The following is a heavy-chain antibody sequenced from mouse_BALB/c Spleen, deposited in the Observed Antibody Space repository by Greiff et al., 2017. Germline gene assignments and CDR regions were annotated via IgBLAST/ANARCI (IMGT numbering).Heavy chain of an antibody. J-gene: IGHJ2*01. V-gene: IGHV5-17*02. Sequence: EVQRVESGGGLVQPGGSRKLSCAASGFTFSSFGMHWVRQAPEKGLEWVAYISSGSSTIYYADTVKGRFTISRDNPKNTLFLQMTSLRSEDTAMYYCARSNYGYDEYFDYWGQGTTLTVSS. CDR1: GFTFSSFG. CDR3: ARSNYGYDEYFDY. CDR2: ISSGSSTI. D-gene: IGHD2-2*01.